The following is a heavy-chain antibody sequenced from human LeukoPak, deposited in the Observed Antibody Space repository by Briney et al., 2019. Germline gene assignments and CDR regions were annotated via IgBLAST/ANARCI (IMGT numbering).Heavy chain of an antibody. CDR3: AREGGRITGTTWGSGYYYYMDV. D-gene: IGHD1-7*01. J-gene: IGHJ6*03. CDR1: GFTFSSYS. Sequence: GGSLRLSCAASGFTFSSYSMNWVRQAPGKGLEWVSSISSSSSYIYYADSVKGRFTISRDNAKNSLYLQMNSLRAEDTAVYYCAREGGRITGTTWGSGYYYYMDVWGKGTTVTVSS. V-gene: IGHV3-21*01. CDR2: ISSSSSYI.